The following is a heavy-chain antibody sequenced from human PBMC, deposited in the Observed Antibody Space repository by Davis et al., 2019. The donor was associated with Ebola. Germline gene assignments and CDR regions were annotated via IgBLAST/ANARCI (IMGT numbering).Heavy chain of an antibody. CDR2: IKSKTDGGTT. CDR3: TTQGVTTTTKGVFDI. V-gene: IGHV3-15*01. Sequence: PGGSLRLSCAASGFTFTRYGFHWVRQAPGKGLEWVGRIKSKTDGGTTDYAAPVKGRFTISRDDSKNTLYLQMNSLKTEDTAVYYCTTQGVTTTTKGVFDIWGQGTMVTVSS. J-gene: IGHJ3*02. D-gene: IGHD4-11*01. CDR1: GFTFTRYG.